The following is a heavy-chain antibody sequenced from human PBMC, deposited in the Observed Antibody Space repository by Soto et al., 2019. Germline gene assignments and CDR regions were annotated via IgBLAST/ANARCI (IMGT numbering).Heavy chain of an antibody. V-gene: IGHV3-7*01. J-gene: IGHJ4*02. Sequence: PGGSLRLSCAASGSTFSFYWMTWVRQAPGKGLEWVANIKQDGSEKYYVDSVKGRFTISRDNARNSLYLQMNSLRAEDTAVYYCARHGRAVASIFGLPVYFDYWGQGALVTVS. CDR3: ARHGRAVASIFGLPVYFDY. CDR1: GSTFSFYW. D-gene: IGHD5-12*01. CDR2: IKQDGSEK.